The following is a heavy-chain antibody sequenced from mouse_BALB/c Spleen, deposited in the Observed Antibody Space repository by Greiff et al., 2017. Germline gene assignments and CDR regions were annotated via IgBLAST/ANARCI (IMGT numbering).Heavy chain of an antibody. CDR1: GFNIKDTY. J-gene: IGHJ2*01. CDR3: ARGGDYDNYFDY. Sequence: VQLQQSGAELVKPGASVKLSCTASGFNIKDTYMHWVKQRPEQGLEWIGRIDPANGNTKYDPKFQGKATITTDTSSNTAYLQLSSLTSEDTAVYYCARGGDYDNYFDYWGQGTTLTVSS. D-gene: IGHD2-4*01. CDR2: IDPANGNT. V-gene: IGHV14-3*02.